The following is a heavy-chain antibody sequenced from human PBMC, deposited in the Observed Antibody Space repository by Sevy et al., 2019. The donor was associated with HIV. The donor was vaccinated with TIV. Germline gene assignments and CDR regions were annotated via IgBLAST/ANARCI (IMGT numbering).Heavy chain of an antibody. CDR2: IKSKTDGGTT. CDR3: TTVGREYNWNQGMVNWFDP. J-gene: IGHJ5*02. CDR1: GFTFSNAW. V-gene: IGHV3-15*01. D-gene: IGHD1-20*01. Sequence: GGSLRLSCAASGFTFSNAWMSWVRQAPGKGLEWVGRIKSKTDGGTTDYAAPVKGRFTISRDDSKNTLYLQMNSLKTEDTAVYYCTTVGREYNWNQGMVNWFDPWGQGTLVTVSS.